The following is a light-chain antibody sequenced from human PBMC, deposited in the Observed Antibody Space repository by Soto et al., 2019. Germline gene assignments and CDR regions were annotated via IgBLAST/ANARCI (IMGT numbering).Light chain of an antibody. CDR1: QSVSSSY. V-gene: IGKV3-20*01. Sequence: EIVLTRSPGTLSLSPGERATLSCRASQSVSSSYFAWYQQKPGQAPRLLIYGGSSRATGIPDRFSGSGSGTDFTLTISRLEPEDFAVYYCQHYGSSLWTFGQGTKVEIK. J-gene: IGKJ1*01. CDR3: QHYGSSLWT. CDR2: GGS.